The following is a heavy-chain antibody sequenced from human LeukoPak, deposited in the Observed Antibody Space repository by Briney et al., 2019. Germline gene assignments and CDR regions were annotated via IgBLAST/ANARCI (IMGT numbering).Heavy chain of an antibody. CDR2: ITNTGRTI. CDR1: GFSFSSFE. CDR3: ARGGAYGMMGY. D-gene: IGHD4-17*01. Sequence: PGGSLRLSCVASGFSFSSFEMNWVRQAPWKGLEWLSYITNTGRTIYYADSVKGRFTISRDNAKNSLYLHMNSLRGDDTAIYYCARGGAYGMMGYWGQGTLVTVSS. V-gene: IGHV3-48*03. J-gene: IGHJ4*02.